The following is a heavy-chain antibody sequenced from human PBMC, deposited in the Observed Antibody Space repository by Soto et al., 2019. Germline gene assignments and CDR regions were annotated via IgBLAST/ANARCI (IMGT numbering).Heavy chain of an antibody. CDR3: ARSRVTYYYDRRAFDI. V-gene: IGHV1-69*01. J-gene: IGHJ3*02. CDR2: IIPIFGTA. D-gene: IGHD3-22*01. Sequence: QVQLVQSGAEVKKPGSSVKVSCKASGGTFSSYAISWVRQAPGQGLEWMGGIIPIFGTANYAQRFQGRVTIAADESTSTAYMELSSLRSEDTAVYYCARSRVTYYYDRRAFDIWGQGTMVTVSS. CDR1: GGTFSSYA.